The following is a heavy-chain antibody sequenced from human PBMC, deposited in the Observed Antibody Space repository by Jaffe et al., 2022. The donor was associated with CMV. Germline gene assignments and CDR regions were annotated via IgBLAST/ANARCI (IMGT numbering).Heavy chain of an antibody. Sequence: QVQLVQSGAEVKKPGASVKVSCKVSGYTLTELSMHWVRQAPGKGLEWMGGFDPEDGETIYAQKFQGRVTMTEDTSTDTAYMELSSLRSEDTAVYYCATDGNCSGGSCYPVGWFDPWGQGTLVTVSS. V-gene: IGHV1-24*01. CDR1: GYTLTELS. CDR3: ATDGNCSGGSCYPVGWFDP. D-gene: IGHD2-15*01. CDR2: FDPEDGET. J-gene: IGHJ5*02.